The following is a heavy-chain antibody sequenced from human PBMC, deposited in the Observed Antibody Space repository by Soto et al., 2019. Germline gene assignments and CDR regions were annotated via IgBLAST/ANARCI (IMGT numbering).Heavy chain of an antibody. CDR3: ARDAARGGYVDY. CDR2: ISRTSTYT. CDR1: GFTFSDYY. V-gene: IGHV3-11*05. J-gene: IGHJ4*02. Sequence: QVQVVESGGGLVKPGGSLRLSCAASGFTFSDYYMSWIRQAPGKGLEWVSYISRTSTYTNYADSVKGRFTISRDDAKNSPYLQMNSLRAEDTAVYYCARDAARGGYVDYWGQGTLVTVSS. D-gene: IGHD5-12*01.